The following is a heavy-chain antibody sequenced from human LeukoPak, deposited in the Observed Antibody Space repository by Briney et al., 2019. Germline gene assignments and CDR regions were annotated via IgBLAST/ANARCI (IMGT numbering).Heavy chain of an antibody. V-gene: IGHV4-34*01. CDR1: GGSFSGYY. J-gene: IGHJ5*02. Sequence: SETLSLTCAVYGGSFSGYYWSWIRQPPGKGLEWIGEINHSRRTHYNPSLKSRVTISVDTSKNQFSLRLSSVTAADTAVYYCARCPTSPAGILAWIDPWGQGALVTVSS. D-gene: IGHD2-2*01. CDR3: ARCPTSPAGILAWIDP. CDR2: INHSRRT.